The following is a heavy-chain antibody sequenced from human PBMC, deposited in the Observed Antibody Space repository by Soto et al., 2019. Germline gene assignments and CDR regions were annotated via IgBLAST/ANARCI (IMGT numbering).Heavy chain of an antibody. CDR2: MNPNSGNT. D-gene: IGHD3-10*01. J-gene: IGHJ6*02. CDR1: GYTFTSYD. CDR3: ARGTVGLLWFGERYGMDV. V-gene: IGHV1-8*01. Sequence: QVQLVQSGAEVKKPGASVKVSCKASGYTFTSYDINWVRQATGQGLEWMGWMNPNSGNTGYAQKFQGRVTMTRNTSISTAYRELSSLGSADTAVYYCARGTVGLLWFGERYGMDVWGQGTTVTVSS.